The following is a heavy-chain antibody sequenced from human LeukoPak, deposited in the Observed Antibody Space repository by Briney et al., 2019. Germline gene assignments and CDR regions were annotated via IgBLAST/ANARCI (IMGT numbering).Heavy chain of an antibody. D-gene: IGHD1-26*01. J-gene: IGHJ4*02. V-gene: IGHV3-15*01. CDR1: GFTFSNAW. CDR3: KLLGSYERDY. Sequence: GGSLRLSCAASGFTFSNAWMSWVRQAPGKGLEWVGRIKSKNDGWTTDYAAPVKGRFTISRDDSKNTLYLQMNSLKTEDTAVYYCKLLGSYERDYWGQGTLVTVSS. CDR2: IKSKNDGWTT.